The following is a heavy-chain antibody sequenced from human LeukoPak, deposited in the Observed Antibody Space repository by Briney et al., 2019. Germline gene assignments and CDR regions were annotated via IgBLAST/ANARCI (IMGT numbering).Heavy chain of an antibody. J-gene: IGHJ5*02. CDR1: GGSVSSPDSY. Sequence: SETLSLTCTVSGGSVSSPDSYWSWIRQPPRKGLEWIGNVYYIGTTSYNSSLKTRVTISVDKSKNHFSLILTSVTAADTAVYFCARNTSSSPWFDPWGQGTLVTVSS. CDR2: VYYIGTT. CDR3: ARNTSSSPWFDP. D-gene: IGHD6-6*01. V-gene: IGHV4-61*03.